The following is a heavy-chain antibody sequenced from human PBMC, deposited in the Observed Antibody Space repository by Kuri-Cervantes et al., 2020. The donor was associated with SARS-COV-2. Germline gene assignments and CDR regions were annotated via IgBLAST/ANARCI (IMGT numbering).Heavy chain of an antibody. J-gene: IGHJ4*02. CDR1: GGSISSHY. CDR2: IYYSGST. Sequence: SETLSLTCTVSGGSISSHYWSWIRQPPGKGLEWIGYIYYSGSTNYNPSLKSRVTISVDTSKNQFSLKLSSVTAADTAVYYCAGGIAAAGYFDYWGQGTLVTVSS. D-gene: IGHD6-13*01. V-gene: IGHV4-59*11. CDR3: AGGIAAAGYFDY.